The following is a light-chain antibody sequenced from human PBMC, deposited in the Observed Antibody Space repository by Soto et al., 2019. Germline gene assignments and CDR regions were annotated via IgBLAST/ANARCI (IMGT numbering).Light chain of an antibody. J-gene: IGKJ3*01. CDR1: QSIRNN. Sequence: EIVMTQSPATLSVVPGERATLSCRASQSIRNNLAWYQQKPGQAPRLLIYRASTRATGIPARFSGSGSGTEFPLTISRLQSEDFAVYHCQQFNEWPRTFGPGTKVDIK. CDR3: QQFNEWPRT. V-gene: IGKV3-15*01. CDR2: RAS.